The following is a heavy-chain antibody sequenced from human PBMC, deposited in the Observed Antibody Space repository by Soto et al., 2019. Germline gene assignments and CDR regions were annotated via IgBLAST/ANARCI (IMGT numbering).Heavy chain of an antibody. J-gene: IGHJ6*02. CDR2: ISGSGGST. D-gene: IGHD6-13*01. Sequence: GSLRLSCAASGFTFSSYAMSWVRQAPGKGLEWVSAISGSGGSTYYADSVKGRFTISRDNSKNTLYLQMNSLRAEDTAVYYCAKARIAAAGTPDYYYGMDVWGQGTTVTVSS. V-gene: IGHV3-23*01. CDR1: GFTFSSYA. CDR3: AKARIAAAGTPDYYYGMDV.